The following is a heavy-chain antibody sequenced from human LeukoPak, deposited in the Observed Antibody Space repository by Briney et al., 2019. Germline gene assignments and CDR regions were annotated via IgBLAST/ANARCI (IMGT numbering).Heavy chain of an antibody. D-gene: IGHD6-13*01. J-gene: IGHJ4*02. CDR3: ARDDIAAAGTGKDY. CDR1: GGSISSSSYY. Sequence: SETLSLTCTVSGGSISSSSYYWGWIRQPPGKGLEWIGSIYYSGSTYYNPSLKSRVTISVDTSKNQFSLKLSSVTAADTAVYYCARDDIAAAGTGKDYWGQGTLVTVSS. V-gene: IGHV4-39*07. CDR2: IYYSGST.